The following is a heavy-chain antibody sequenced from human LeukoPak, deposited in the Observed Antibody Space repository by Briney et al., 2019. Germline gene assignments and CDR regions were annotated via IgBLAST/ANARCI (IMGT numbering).Heavy chain of an antibody. V-gene: IGHV1-2*02. D-gene: IGHD4-17*01. CDR1: GYTFTDYY. CDR2: INPNNGGT. Sequence: GASVKVSCKASGYTFTDYYMHWVRQAPGQGLEWMGCINPNNGGTNYGQKFQGRVTMTRDTSISTAYMELSRLRSDDTAVYYCARGVDGDPPSVDYWGQGTLVTVSS. CDR3: ARGVDGDPPSVDY. J-gene: IGHJ4*02.